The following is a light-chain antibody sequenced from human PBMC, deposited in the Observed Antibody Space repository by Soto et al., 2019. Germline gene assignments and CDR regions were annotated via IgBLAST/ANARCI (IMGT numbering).Light chain of an antibody. J-gene: IGKJ4*01. Sequence: EIVLTQSPATLSLSPGERATLSCRASQTVYNYLVWYQQRPGQAPRLLISDASNRATGIPARFNGSGSGTDFTLTINSLEPEDLAIYFCQQRYDWPLTFGGGSKIEMK. CDR1: QTVYNY. V-gene: IGKV3-11*01. CDR2: DAS. CDR3: QQRYDWPLT.